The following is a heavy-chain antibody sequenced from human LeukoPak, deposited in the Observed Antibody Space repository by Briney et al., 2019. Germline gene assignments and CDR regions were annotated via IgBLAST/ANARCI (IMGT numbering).Heavy chain of an antibody. V-gene: IGHV3-53*01. CDR1: GVSVNNKY. Sequence: PGGSLRLSCAVSGVSVNNKYISWFRQAPGKALECVSAIHASGNTHYSDSVEGRFIISRDIYKTTVYLQMNSLRGEETAVYYCARDVAFKAFDYWGQGTLVTVYS. J-gene: IGHJ4*02. CDR3: ARDVAFKAFDY. D-gene: IGHD5-12*01. CDR2: IHASGNT.